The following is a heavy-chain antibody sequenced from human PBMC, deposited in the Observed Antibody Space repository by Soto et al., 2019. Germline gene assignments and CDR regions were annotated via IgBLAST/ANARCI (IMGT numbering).Heavy chain of an antibody. D-gene: IGHD2-2*01. V-gene: IGHV1-18*01. CDR3: ARVIPGAEAWFDP. Sequence: QGKLVQSGAEVKKPGASVKVSCTASGNTFTNLGVTWVRQAPGQGLEWMGWISAYTDDPNYAQKFQGRDTMTIDTSTSKAYLDLRSLTSDDTAVYYCARVIPGAEAWFDPWGQGTLVTVSS. CDR2: ISAYTDDP. J-gene: IGHJ5*02. CDR1: GNTFTNLG.